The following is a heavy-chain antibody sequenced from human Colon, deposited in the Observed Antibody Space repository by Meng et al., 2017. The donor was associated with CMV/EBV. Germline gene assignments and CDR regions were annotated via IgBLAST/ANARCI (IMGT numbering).Heavy chain of an antibody. V-gene: IGHV3-23*03. J-gene: IGHJ4*02. Sequence: GGSLRLSCVGSGFTFSSYAMSWVRQAPGEGLEWVSVIYSGGSSTYYADSVKGRFTISRDNAKASQYLQMNSLRVEDTAVYYCAKERFCDAPPKRSFDFWGQGTLVTVSS. CDR1: GFTFSSYA. D-gene: IGHD3-10*01. CDR2: IYSGGSST. CDR3: AKERFCDAPPKRSFDF.